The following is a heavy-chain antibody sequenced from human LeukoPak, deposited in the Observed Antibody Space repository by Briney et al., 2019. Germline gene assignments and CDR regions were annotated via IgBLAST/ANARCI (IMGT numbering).Heavy chain of an antibody. D-gene: IGHD5-18*01. CDR1: GGSFSSYY. Sequence: SETLSLTCAVYGGSFSSYYWSWIRQPPGKGLEWIGYIYYSGSTNYNPSLKSRVTISVDTSKNQFSLKLSSVTAADTAVYYCAREGIQLWPSDYWGQGTLVTVSS. CDR2: IYYSGST. CDR3: AREGIQLWPSDY. J-gene: IGHJ4*02. V-gene: IGHV4-59*12.